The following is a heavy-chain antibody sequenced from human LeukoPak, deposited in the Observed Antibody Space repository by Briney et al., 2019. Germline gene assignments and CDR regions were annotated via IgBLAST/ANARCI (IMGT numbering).Heavy chain of an antibody. D-gene: IGHD3-22*01. CDR2: IYYSGST. J-gene: IGHJ4*02. CDR3: ARGASGYYNGVDY. CDR1: GGSISSYY. Sequence: SETLSLTRTVSGGSISSYYWSWIRQPPGKGLEWIGYIYYSGSTNYNPSLKSRVTISVDTSKNQFSLKLSSVTAADTAVYYCARGASGYYNGVDYWGQGTLVTVSS. V-gene: IGHV4-59*01.